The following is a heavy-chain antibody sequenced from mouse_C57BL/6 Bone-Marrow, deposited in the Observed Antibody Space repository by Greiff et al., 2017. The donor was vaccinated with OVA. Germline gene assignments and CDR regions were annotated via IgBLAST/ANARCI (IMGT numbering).Heavy chain of an antibody. CDR2: IFPGSGST. V-gene: IGHV1-75*01. CDR3: ARPIYYGTAMDY. CDR1: GYTFTDYY. J-gene: IGHJ4*01. Sequence: VMLVESGPELVKPGASVKISCKASGYTFTDYYINWVKQRPGQGLEWIGWIFPGSGSTYYNEKFKGKATLTVDKSSSTAYMLLSSLTSEDSAVYFCARPIYYGTAMDYWGQGTSVTVSS. D-gene: IGHD2-1*01.